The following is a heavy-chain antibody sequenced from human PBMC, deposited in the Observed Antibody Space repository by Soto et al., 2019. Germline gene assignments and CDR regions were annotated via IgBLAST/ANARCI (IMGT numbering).Heavy chain of an antibody. D-gene: IGHD2-8*02. J-gene: IGHJ3*02. CDR1: GFTCSSYD. Sequence: PGGSLRVSCAASGFTCSSYDMSWVRQAPGKGLEWVSTILVGGSTHYPDSVKGRFTISRDNSKNTAFLQMNSLTAGDTAVYYCAKATATGGGAFDICGQGTVVTVSS. CDR2: ILVGGST. V-gene: IGHV3-23*01. CDR3: AKATATGGGAFDI.